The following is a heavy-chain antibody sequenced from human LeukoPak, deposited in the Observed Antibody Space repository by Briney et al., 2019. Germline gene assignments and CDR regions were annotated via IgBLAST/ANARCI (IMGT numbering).Heavy chain of an antibody. D-gene: IGHD3-9*01. CDR3: SREVRYYDILTGYNRGGLDY. CDR1: GFTVSSNY. Sequence: GGSLRLSCAASGFTVSSNYMSWVRQAPGKGLEWVSVIYSGGSTYYADSVKGRFTISRDNSKNTLYLQMNSLRAEDTAVYYCSREVRYYDILTGYNRGGLDYWGQGTLVTVSS. J-gene: IGHJ4*02. CDR2: IYSGGST. V-gene: IGHV3-53*01.